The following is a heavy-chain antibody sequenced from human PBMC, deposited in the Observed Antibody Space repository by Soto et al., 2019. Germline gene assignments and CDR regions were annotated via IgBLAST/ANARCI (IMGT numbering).Heavy chain of an antibody. J-gene: IGHJ6*02. CDR2: IIPIFGTA. Sequence: QVQLVQSGAEVKKPGSSVKVSCKASGGTFSSYAISWVRQAPGQGLEWMGGIIPIFGTASYAQKFQGRVTITADESTSTAYMELSSLRSEDTAVYYCARDEGITRTHYDYDGMDVWGQGTTVTFSS. V-gene: IGHV1-69*01. CDR1: GGTFSSYA. D-gene: IGHD1-20*01. CDR3: ARDEGITRTHYDYDGMDV.